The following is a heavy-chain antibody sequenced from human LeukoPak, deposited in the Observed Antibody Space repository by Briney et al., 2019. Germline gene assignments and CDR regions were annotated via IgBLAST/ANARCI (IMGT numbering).Heavy chain of an antibody. CDR3: ARRLDSGWYEAFDY. J-gene: IGHJ4*02. CDR1: GGSVSSGSYY. V-gene: IGHV4-61*01. Sequence: PSETLSLTCTVSGGSVSSGSYYWSWIRQPPGKGLEWIGYIYYSGSTNYNPSLKSRVTISVDTSKNQFSLKLSSVTAADTAVYYCARRLDSGWYEAFDYWGQGTLVTVSS. CDR2: IYYSGST. D-gene: IGHD6-19*01.